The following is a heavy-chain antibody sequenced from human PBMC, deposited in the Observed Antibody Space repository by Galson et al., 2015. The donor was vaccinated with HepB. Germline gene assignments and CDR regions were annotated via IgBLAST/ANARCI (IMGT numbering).Heavy chain of an antibody. CDR1: GFTFNNYA. D-gene: IGHD1-26*01. CDR3: ARDMGSGSYYANY. V-gene: IGHV3-23*01. CDR2: ISNGAGST. J-gene: IGHJ4*02. Sequence: SLRLSCAASGFTFNNYAMSWVRQAPGKGLEWVSTISNGAGSTYYADSVKGRFTISRDNAKNSLYLQMNSLRAEDTAVYYCARDMGSGSYYANYWGQGTLATVSS.